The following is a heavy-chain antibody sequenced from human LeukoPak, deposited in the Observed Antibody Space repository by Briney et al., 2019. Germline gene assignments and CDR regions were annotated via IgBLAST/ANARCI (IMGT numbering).Heavy chain of an antibody. D-gene: IGHD1-1*01. Sequence: GGSLRLSCAASGFIVSSNYMSWVRQAPGKGLEWVSGIYSGGSTYYADSVKGRFTISRDNSRNTFDLQMNGLRADDTALYYCAKDLWKVTGGFDVWGQGAMVTVSS. CDR2: IYSGGST. CDR1: GFIVSSNY. J-gene: IGHJ3*01. CDR3: AKDLWKVTGGFDV. V-gene: IGHV3-53*01.